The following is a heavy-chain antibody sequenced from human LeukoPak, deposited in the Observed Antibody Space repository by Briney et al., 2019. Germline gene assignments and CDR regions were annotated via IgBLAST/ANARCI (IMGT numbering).Heavy chain of an antibody. J-gene: IGHJ3*02. V-gene: IGHV1-8*03. CDR2: TNPNSGNT. Sequence: GASVKVSCKASGYTFTSYDINWVRQATGQGLEWMGWTNPNSGNTGYAQKFQGRVTITRNTSIRTAYMELSSLRSEDTAVYYCAGFMRGSDAFDIWGQGTMVTVSS. CDR1: GYTFTSYD. D-gene: IGHD1-26*01. CDR3: AGFMRGSDAFDI.